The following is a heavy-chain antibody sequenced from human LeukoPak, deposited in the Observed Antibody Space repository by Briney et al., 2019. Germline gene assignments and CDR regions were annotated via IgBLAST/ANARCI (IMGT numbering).Heavy chain of an antibody. J-gene: IGHJ4*02. CDR3: ARATSESLGELSPSFPDY. CDR1: GYTFTSYY. V-gene: IGHV1-46*01. CDR2: INPSGGST. Sequence: ASVKVSCKASGYTFTSYYMHWVRQAPGQGLEWMGIINPSGGSTSYAQKFQGRVTITADESTSTAYMELSSLRSEDTAVYYCARATSESLGELSPSFPDYWGQGTLVTVSS. D-gene: IGHD3-16*02.